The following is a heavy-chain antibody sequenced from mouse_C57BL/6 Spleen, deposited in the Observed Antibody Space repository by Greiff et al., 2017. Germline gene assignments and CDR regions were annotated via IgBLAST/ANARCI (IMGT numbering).Heavy chain of an antibody. CDR3: TTANYDDAMDY. J-gene: IGHJ4*01. CDR2: IDPENGDT. V-gene: IGHV14-4*01. Sequence: EVQLQESGAELVRPGASVTLSCTASGFNITDDYMRWVKQRPAQGLEWFGWIDPENGDTEYASKFTGKASITAATSSNTAYLQLSSLTSEDTAVYYCTTANYDDAMDYWGQGTSVTVSS. CDR1: GFNITDDY. D-gene: IGHD2-4*01.